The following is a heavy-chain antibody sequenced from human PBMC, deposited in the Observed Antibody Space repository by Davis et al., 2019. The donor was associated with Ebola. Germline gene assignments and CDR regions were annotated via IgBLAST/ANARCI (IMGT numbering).Heavy chain of an antibody. J-gene: IGHJ6*02. CDR3: ARGASNDLLIQYYYPMDV. V-gene: IGHV1-3*01. Sequence: ASVKVSCKASGYTLTSFFMHWVRQAPGQRPEWMGRINPGNGNTRYSEKFQGRLTITRDTSASTVYMELSSLRSEDTAVYFCARGASNDLLIQYYYPMDVWGQGTRVAVSS. CDR1: GYTLTSFF. D-gene: IGHD3-9*01. CDR2: INPGNGNT.